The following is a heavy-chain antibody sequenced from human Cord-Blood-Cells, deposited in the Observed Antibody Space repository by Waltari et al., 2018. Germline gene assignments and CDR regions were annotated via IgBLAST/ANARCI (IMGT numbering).Heavy chain of an antibody. V-gene: IGHV1-69*09. J-gene: IGHJ4*02. D-gene: IGHD6-13*01. CDR2: IIPILRIA. Sequence: QVQLVQSGAEVKKPGTSVKVSCKASGGTLSSYAISWVRKAHGQGLEWMVRIIPILRIANYAQKFQGRVTITADKSTRTAYMELSSLRSEDTAVYYCARSHSSSWYYFDYWGQGTLVTVSS. CDR1: GGTLSSYA. CDR3: ARSHSSSWYYFDY.